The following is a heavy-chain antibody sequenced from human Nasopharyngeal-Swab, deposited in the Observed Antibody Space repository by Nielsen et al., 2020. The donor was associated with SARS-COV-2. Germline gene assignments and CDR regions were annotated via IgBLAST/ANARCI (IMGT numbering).Heavy chain of an antibody. CDR3: ARDHYSSSSGPSNFDY. D-gene: IGHD6-6*01. CDR1: GFTFSSYG. V-gene: IGHV3-33*01. Sequence: GESLKITGAASGFTFSSYGMHRVRQAPGKGREWVAVIWYDGSNEYYADSVKGRFTISRDNSKNTLYLQMDSLRVEDTAVYYCARDHYSSSSGPSNFDYWGQGTLVTVSS. J-gene: IGHJ4*02. CDR2: IWYDGSNE.